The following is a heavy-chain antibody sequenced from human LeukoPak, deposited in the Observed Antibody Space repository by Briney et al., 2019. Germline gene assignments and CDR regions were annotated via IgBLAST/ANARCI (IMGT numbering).Heavy chain of an antibody. CDR2: ISWNSGSI. Sequence: PGRSLRLSCAASGFTFDDYAMHWVRQAPGKGLEWVSGISWNSGSIGYADSVKGRFTISRDNAKNSLYLQMNSLRAEDTALYYCAKSGYGDYPSLDYYYGMDVWGQGTTVTVSS. J-gene: IGHJ6*02. D-gene: IGHD4-17*01. CDR1: GFTFDDYA. V-gene: IGHV3-9*01. CDR3: AKSGYGDYPSLDYYYGMDV.